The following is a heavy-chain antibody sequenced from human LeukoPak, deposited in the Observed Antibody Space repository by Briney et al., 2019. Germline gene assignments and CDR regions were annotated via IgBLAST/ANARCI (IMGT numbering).Heavy chain of an antibody. D-gene: IGHD3-3*01. J-gene: IGHJ4*02. CDR3: ARGAYYYDFWSGYYCR. CDR1: GFTFSSHS. Sequence: RGSLRLSCAASGFTFSSHSMNWVRQAPGKGLEWVSYISSSSSTIYYADSVKGRFTISRDNAKNSLYLQMNSLRAEDTAVYYCARGAYYYDFWSGYYCRWGQGTLVTVSS. CDR2: ISSSSSTI. V-gene: IGHV3-48*01.